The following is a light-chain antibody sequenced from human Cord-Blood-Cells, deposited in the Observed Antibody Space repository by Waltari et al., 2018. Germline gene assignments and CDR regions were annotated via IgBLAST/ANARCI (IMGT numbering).Light chain of an antibody. CDR2: EGS. V-gene: IGLV2-23*01. CDR3: CSYAGSSTWV. CDR1: SSDVASYNL. J-gene: IGLJ3*02. Sequence: QSALTQPASVSGSPGQSITISCTGTSSDVASYNLVSWYQQHPGKAPKLMIYEGSKRPSGVSNSFSGSKSGNTASLRISGLQAEDEADYYCCSYAGSSTWVFGGGTKLTVL.